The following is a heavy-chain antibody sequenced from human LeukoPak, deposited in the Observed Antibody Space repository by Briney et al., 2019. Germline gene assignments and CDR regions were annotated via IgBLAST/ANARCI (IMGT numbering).Heavy chain of an antibody. CDR2: IPRSGSNI. J-gene: IGHJ3*02. CDR3: VGDKSYAFDI. V-gene: IGHV3-48*01. CDR1: GFTFSSYS. Sequence: GGSLRLSCAASGFTFSSYSMNRVRQAPGKGLEWVSYIPRSGSNIHYTDSVKGRFTISRDNAKNSLYLQMNSLRAEDTAVYYCVGDKSYAFDIWGQGTTVTVSS.